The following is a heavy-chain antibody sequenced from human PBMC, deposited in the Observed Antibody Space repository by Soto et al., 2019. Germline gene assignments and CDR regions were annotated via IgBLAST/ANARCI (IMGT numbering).Heavy chain of an antibody. CDR1: GYTFGNYG. CDR3: ARDPRTYYYDTTGSPIDF. J-gene: IGHJ4*02. CDR2: ISGYNGNT. D-gene: IGHD3-22*01. Sequence: QVQLVQSGAEVESPGASVRVSCKASGYTFGNYGISWVRQAPGQGLEWMGWISGYNGNTNYAQKLQDRITMTTDIPTSTAYMELRSLRSDDTAVYYCARDPRTYYYDTTGSPIDFWGQGTLVTVSS. V-gene: IGHV1-18*01.